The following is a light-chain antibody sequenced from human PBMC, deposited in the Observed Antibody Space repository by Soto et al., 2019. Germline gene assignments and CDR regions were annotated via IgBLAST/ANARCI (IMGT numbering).Light chain of an antibody. J-gene: IGLJ2*01. CDR1: SSNIGAGYD. CDR3: QSYASSLSVV. V-gene: IGLV1-40*01. Sequence: QSVLTQPPSVSGAPGQRVTISCTGGSSNIGAGYDVHWYQHLPGTAPKLLIYDNTNRPSGVPDRFSGSKSGTSASLALTGIQAEDESDYFCQSYASSLSVVFGGGTKVTVL. CDR2: DNT.